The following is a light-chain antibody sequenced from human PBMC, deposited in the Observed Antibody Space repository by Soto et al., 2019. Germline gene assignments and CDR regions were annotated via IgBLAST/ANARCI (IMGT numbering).Light chain of an antibody. Sequence: QSVLTQPPSASGSPGQSVTISCTGTSSDVGGYNYVSWYQQHPGKAPKLMIYEVSKRPSGVPDRFSGSMSGNTASLTVSGLQAEDDADYYCSSYAGSNNFGVFGTGTKLTVL. V-gene: IGLV2-8*01. J-gene: IGLJ1*01. CDR1: SSDVGGYNY. CDR2: EVS. CDR3: SSYAGSNNFGV.